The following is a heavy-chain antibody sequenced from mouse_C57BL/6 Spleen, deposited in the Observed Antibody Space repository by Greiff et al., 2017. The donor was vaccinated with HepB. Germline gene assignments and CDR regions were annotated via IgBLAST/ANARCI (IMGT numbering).Heavy chain of an antibody. J-gene: IGHJ1*03. CDR3: SRAVYDYDGGFWYFDV. D-gene: IGHD2-4*01. Sequence: EVQLQQSGTVLARPGASVKMSCKTSGYTFTSYWMHWVKQRPGQGLEWIGAIYPGNSDTSYNQKFKGKAKLTAVTSASTAYMELSSLTNGDSAVYYCSRAVYDYDGGFWYFDVWGTGPTVTVSS. V-gene: IGHV1-5*01. CDR1: GYTFTSYW. CDR2: IYPGNSDT.